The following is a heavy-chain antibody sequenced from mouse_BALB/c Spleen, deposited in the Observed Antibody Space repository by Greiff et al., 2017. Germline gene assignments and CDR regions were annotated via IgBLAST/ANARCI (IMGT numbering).Heavy chain of an antibody. CDR1: GFNIKDTY. Sequence: VQLKESGAELVKPGASVKLSCTASGFNIKDTYMHWVKQRPEQGLEWIGRIDPANGNTKYDPKFQGKATITADTSSNTAYLQLSSPTSEDTAVYYCARSAYYRYDLPYFDYWGQGTTLTVSS. V-gene: IGHV14-3*02. D-gene: IGHD2-14*01. J-gene: IGHJ2*01. CDR2: IDPANGNT. CDR3: ARSAYYRYDLPYFDY.